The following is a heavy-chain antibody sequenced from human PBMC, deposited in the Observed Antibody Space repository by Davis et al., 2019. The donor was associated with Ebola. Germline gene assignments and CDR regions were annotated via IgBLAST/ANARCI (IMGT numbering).Heavy chain of an antibody. CDR1: GFTFSSYA. CDR3: AKDLGTSGILDN. V-gene: IGHV3-30*04. J-gene: IGHJ4*02. CDR2: ISYDGSNK. D-gene: IGHD1-1*01. Sequence: GGSLRLSCAASGFTFSSYAMHWVRQAPGKGLEWVAVISYDGSNKYYADSVKGRFTISRDNSKNTLYLQMNGLRVEDTAIYYCAKDLGTSGILDNWGQETLVTVSS.